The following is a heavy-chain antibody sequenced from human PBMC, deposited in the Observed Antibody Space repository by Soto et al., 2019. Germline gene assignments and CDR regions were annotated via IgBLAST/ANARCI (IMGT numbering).Heavy chain of an antibody. CDR3: ARGATHGSSWYFWFDP. J-gene: IGHJ5*02. CDR1: GGTFSTYP. V-gene: IGHV1-69*01. Sequence: QVQLVQSGAEVRMPGSSVKVSCKASGGTFSTYPINWVRQAPGQGLEWMGGIIPLFGTTNYAQKFKGRVTITADASTSTADMELSSLRAEDAAVYYCARGATHGSSWYFWFDPWGQGTLVTVSS. CDR2: IIPLFGTT. D-gene: IGHD6-13*01.